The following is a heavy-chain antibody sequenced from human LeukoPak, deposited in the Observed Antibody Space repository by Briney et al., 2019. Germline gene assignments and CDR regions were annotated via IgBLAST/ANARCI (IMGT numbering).Heavy chain of an antibody. CDR3: AREGSRGNYYDSSGYLDY. J-gene: IGHJ4*02. V-gene: IGHV1-3*01. D-gene: IGHD3-22*01. CDR2: INAANGNT. Sequence: ASVKVSCKTSGFTFTTYTMHWVRQAPGQRLEWMGWINAANGNTQYSQKFQGRVTITRDTSASTAYMELSSLRSEDTAVYYCAREGSRGNYYDSSGYLDYWGQGTLVTVSS. CDR1: GFTFTTYT.